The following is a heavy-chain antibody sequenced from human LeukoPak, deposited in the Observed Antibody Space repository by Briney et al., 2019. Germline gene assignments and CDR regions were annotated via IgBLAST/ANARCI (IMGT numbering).Heavy chain of an antibody. CDR1: GDTFKTYA. CDR3: AREYIDYFEPSGYFLAC. Sequence: GGSLRLSRAASGDTFKTYAMHWVRQAPGKGLEWVAAISHDGGTKFHADSVKGRFTISRDNSNKTLFLQMNSLGPDDTAVYFCAREYIDYFEPSGYFLACWGQGTLVTVSS. D-gene: IGHD3-22*01. V-gene: IGHV3-30*14. J-gene: IGHJ4*02. CDR2: ISHDGGTK.